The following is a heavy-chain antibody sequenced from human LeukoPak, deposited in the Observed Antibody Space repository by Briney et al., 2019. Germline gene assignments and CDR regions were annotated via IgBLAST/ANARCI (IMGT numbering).Heavy chain of an antibody. CDR3: AKVVTMVRGHNWFDP. CDR1: GFTVSSNY. CDR2: IYSGGST. Sequence: GGSLRLSCAASGFTVSSNYMSWVRQAPGKGLEWVSVIYSGGSTYYADSVKGRFTISRDNSKNTLYLQMNSLRAEDTAVYYCAKVVTMVRGHNWFDPWGQGTLVTVSS. D-gene: IGHD3-10*01. V-gene: IGHV3-53*05. J-gene: IGHJ5*02.